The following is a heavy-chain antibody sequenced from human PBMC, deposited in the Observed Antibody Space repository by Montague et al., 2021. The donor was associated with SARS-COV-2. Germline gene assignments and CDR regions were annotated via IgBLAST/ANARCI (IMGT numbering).Heavy chain of an antibody. CDR2: INHFGGV. CDR3: VRGFARYTESGSRYFGLDV. J-gene: IGHJ6*02. V-gene: IGHV4-34*01. Sequence: SETLSLTCNIYGGSITGYYWSWVRQSPGHGLEWIGEINHFGGVDYNPSLKSRAAISVDTSKTQFSLRLTSVTAADTALYFCVRGFARYTESGSRYFGLDVWGQGTKVTVSS. CDR1: GGSITGYY. D-gene: IGHD3-10*01.